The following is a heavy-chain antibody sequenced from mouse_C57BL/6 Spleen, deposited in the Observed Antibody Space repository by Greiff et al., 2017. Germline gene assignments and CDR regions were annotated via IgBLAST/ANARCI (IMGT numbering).Heavy chain of an antibody. Sequence: EVMLVESGGGLVQPGGSLSLSCAASGFTFTDYYMSWVRQPPGKALEWLGFIRNKANGYTTEYSASVKGRFTISRDNFKGILYLKTNARRAEDSATYSCARYGSYYCDSSYCFDYWGQGTTLTVSS. CDR2: IRNKANGYTT. CDR3: ARYGSYYCDSSYCFDY. J-gene: IGHJ2*01. CDR1: GFTFTDYY. V-gene: IGHV7-3*01. D-gene: IGHD1-1*01.